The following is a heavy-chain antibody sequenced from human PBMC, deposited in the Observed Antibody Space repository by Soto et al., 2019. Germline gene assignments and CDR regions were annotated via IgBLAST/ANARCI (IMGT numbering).Heavy chain of an antibody. D-gene: IGHD6-13*01. V-gene: IGHV3-23*01. CDR1: GFTFSSYA. CDR3: AKDLSGQQLVLGAFDI. Sequence: GGSLRLSCAASGFTFSSYAMSWVRQAPGKGLEWVSAISGSGGSTYYADSVKGRFTISRDNSKNTLYLQMNSLRAEDTAVYYCAKDLSGQQLVLGAFDIWGQGTMVTVSS. J-gene: IGHJ3*02. CDR2: ISGSGGST.